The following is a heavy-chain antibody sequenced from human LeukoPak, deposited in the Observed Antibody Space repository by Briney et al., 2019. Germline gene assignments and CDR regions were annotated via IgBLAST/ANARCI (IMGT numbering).Heavy chain of an antibody. D-gene: IGHD3-22*01. Sequence: GRSLRLSCAASGFNFMTYGMHWVRQAPGKGLEWVAFISYDGGKRFFGESVKGRFTIARDNSENTVSLQMNTLKTEDTAVYYCAKDGNYYDSSGYYYFDYWGQGTLVTVSS. V-gene: IGHV3-30*18. CDR1: GFNFMTYG. CDR2: ISYDGGKR. CDR3: AKDGNYYDSSGYYYFDY. J-gene: IGHJ4*02.